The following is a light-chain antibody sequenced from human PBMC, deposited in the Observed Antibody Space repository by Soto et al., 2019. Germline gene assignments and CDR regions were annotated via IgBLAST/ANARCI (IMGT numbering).Light chain of an antibody. J-gene: IGLJ3*02. Sequence: QSALTQPASVSGSPGQSITISCTGSSNDVGIYNYVSWYQQHPGKAPRLIIYEVTNRPSGVSDRFSGSKSDNTAPLTISGLQAEDEADYYCSSYTITSTGVFGGGTKVTVL. CDR2: EVT. CDR1: SNDVGIYNY. CDR3: SSYTITSTGV. V-gene: IGLV2-14*01.